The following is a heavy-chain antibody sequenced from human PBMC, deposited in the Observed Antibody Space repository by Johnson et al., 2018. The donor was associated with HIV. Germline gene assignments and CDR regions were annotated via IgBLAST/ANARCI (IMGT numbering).Heavy chain of an antibody. CDR2: ISYDGSNK. D-gene: IGHD3-10*01. V-gene: IGHV3-30*18. CDR3: AKDYGAFDI. CDR1: GFTFSSYG. J-gene: IGHJ3*02. Sequence: QVQLVESGGGVVQPGRSLRLSCAASGFTFSSYGMHWDRQAPGKGLEWLAVISYDGSNKYYADSVKGLFTISRDNSKNTLYLQMNSRRAEDTAVYYCAKDYGAFDIWGQGTMVTVSS.